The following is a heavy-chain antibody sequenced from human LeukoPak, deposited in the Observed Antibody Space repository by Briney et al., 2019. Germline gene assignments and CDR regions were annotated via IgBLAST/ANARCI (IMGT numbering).Heavy chain of an antibody. J-gene: IGHJ5*02. D-gene: IGHD3-3*01. CDR2: ISAYNGNT. CDR3: ARGGFSGYYATNWFDP. CDR1: GYTFTSYG. Sequence: ASVKVSCKASGYTFTSYGISWVRQAPGQGLEWMGWISAYNGNTNYAQKLQGRVTMTTDTSTSTAYMELRSLRSDDTAVYYCARGGFSGYYATNWFDPWGQGTLVTVSS. V-gene: IGHV1-18*01.